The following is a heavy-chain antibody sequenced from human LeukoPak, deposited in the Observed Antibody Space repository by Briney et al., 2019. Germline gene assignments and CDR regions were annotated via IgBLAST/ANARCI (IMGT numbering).Heavy chain of an antibody. Sequence: ASVKVSCKASGGTFSSYAISWVRQAPGQGLEWMGRIIPILGIANYAQKFQGRVTITADKSTSTAYMELSSLRSEDTAVYYCARDLNPIAAAGIQNDYWGQGTLVTVSS. J-gene: IGHJ4*02. CDR3: ARDLNPIAAAGIQNDY. CDR2: IIPILGIA. V-gene: IGHV1-69*04. CDR1: GGTFSSYA. D-gene: IGHD6-13*01.